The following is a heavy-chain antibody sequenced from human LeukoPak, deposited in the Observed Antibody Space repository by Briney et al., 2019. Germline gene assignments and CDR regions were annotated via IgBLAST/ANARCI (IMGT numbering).Heavy chain of an antibody. Sequence: GGSLRLSCAASGLTFSTYPMNWVRQAPGKGLEWVSVISGSCTNTYYAASLKGRFTISRDNSKNTLYLQMNRLRAEDTAVYYCAKAPVPIKATNWFDPWGQGTLVTVSS. CDR2: ISGSCTNT. J-gene: IGHJ5*02. D-gene: IGHD2-2*01. CDR1: GLTFSTYP. CDR3: AKAPVPIKATNWFDP. V-gene: IGHV3-23*01.